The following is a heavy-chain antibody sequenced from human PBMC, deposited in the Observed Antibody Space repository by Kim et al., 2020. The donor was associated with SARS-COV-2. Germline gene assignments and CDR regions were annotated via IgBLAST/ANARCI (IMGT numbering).Heavy chain of an antibody. Sequence: GGSLRLSCAASGFTFSSYAMSWVRQAPGKGLEWVSAISGSGGSTYYADSVKGRFTISRDNSKNTLYLQMNSLRAEDTAVYYCAKDPDIVVVPAAIRGGWFDPWGQGTLVTVSS. CDR1: GFTFSSYA. J-gene: IGHJ5*02. V-gene: IGHV3-23*01. D-gene: IGHD2-2*02. CDR3: AKDPDIVVVPAAIRGGWFDP. CDR2: ISGSGGST.